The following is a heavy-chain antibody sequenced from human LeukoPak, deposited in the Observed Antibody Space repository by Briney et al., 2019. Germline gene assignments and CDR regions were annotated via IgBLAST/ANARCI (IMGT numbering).Heavy chain of an antibody. V-gene: IGHV3-23*01. CDR2: ISGSGGST. D-gene: IGHD3-10*01. CDR3: AKDRSGIRESLAEYFQH. Sequence: PGGSLRLSCAASGFTFSSYAMSWVRQAPGKGLEWVSAISGSGGSTYYADSVKGRFTISRDNSKNTLYLQMNSLRAEDTAVYYCAKDRSGIRESLAEYFQHWGQGTLVTVSS. J-gene: IGHJ1*01. CDR1: GFTFSSYA.